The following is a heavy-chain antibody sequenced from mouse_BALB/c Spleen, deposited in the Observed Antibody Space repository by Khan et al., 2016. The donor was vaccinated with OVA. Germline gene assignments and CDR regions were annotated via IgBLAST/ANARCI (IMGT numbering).Heavy chain of an antibody. CDR3: VRERAYHRSNGWFAY. J-gene: IGHJ3*01. V-gene: IGHV1-4*01. CDR2: INPSNDYT. D-gene: IGHD2-14*01. Sequence: QVQLQQSGAELARPGASVKMSCKASGYTFTSYTMHWVKQRPGQGLEWIGYINPSNDYTNYNQNFKDKATLMVDKSSSTAYMQLNSLTSEESSINSCVRERAYHRSNGWFAYWGQGTLVTVSA. CDR1: GYTFTSYT.